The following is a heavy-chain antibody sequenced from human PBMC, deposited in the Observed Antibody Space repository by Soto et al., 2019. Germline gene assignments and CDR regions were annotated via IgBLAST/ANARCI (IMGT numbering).Heavy chain of an antibody. J-gene: IGHJ3*02. D-gene: IGHD6-19*01. Sequence: GKGLEWVSAISGSGGSTYYADSVKGRFTISRDNSKNTLYLQMNSLRAEDTAVYYCAKDLNSYRKWLATDAFDIWGQGSMVT. V-gene: IGHV3-23*01. CDR2: ISGSGGST. CDR3: AKDLNSYRKWLATDAFDI.